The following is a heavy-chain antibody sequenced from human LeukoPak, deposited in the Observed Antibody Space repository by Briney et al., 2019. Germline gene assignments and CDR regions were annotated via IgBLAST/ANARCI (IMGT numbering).Heavy chain of an antibody. V-gene: IGHV3-7*03. CDR2: INRDGSKN. Sequence: GGSLRLSCAASEFTFGSYWMTWVRQAPGKGLEWVANINRDGSKNHFVDSVKGRFTISRDNAKNFLYLQMNSLRAEDTAVYFCARDSSPYCGDDCYFDAFNLWGQGTMVTVSS. CDR1: EFTFGSYW. CDR3: ARDSSPYCGDDCYFDAFNL. J-gene: IGHJ3*01. D-gene: IGHD2-21*02.